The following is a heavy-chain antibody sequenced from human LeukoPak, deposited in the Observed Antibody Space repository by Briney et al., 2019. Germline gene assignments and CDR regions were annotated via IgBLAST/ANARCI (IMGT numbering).Heavy chain of an antibody. CDR1: GFTFSSYA. J-gene: IGHJ4*02. Sequence: GGSLRLSCAASGFTFSSYAMSWVRQAPGKGLEWVSAISGSGGSTYYADSVKGRFTISRDDSKNTLYLQMNSLRAEDTAVYYCAKGVRGSPYYFDYWGQGTLVTVSS. D-gene: IGHD1-26*01. CDR2: ISGSGGST. V-gene: IGHV3-23*01. CDR3: AKGVRGSPYYFDY.